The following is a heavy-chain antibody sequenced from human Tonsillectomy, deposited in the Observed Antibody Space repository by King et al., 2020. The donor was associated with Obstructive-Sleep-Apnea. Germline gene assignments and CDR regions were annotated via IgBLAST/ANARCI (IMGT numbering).Heavy chain of an antibody. J-gene: IGHJ4*02. Sequence: VQLVESGGGLVQPGGSLRLSCSASGFTLSNFAMSWVRQAPGKGLEWVSSISATGASTYYADSVKGRFTISRDNPENTLYLQMNSLSAEDTAVYYCAKDQGFGSGSYYSHSPPFDYGGQGTLVPVSS. CDR2: ISATGAST. CDR1: GFTLSNFA. V-gene: IGHV3-23*04. CDR3: AKDQGFGSGSYYSHSPPFDY. D-gene: IGHD3-10*01.